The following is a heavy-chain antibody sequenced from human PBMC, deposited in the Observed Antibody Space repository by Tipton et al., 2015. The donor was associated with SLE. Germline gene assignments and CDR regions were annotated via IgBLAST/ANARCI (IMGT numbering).Heavy chain of an antibody. D-gene: IGHD3-22*01. CDR1: GFTFGDYA. CDR2: IRSKAYGGTT. Sequence: RSLRLSCTASGFTFGDYAMSWFRQAPGKGLEWVGFIRSKAYGGTTEYAASVKGRFTISRDDSKSIAYLQMNSLKTEDTAVYYCTRDGEYYYDSSGYYYGYWGQGTLVTVSS. J-gene: IGHJ4*02. V-gene: IGHV3-49*03. CDR3: TRDGEYYYDSSGYYYGY.